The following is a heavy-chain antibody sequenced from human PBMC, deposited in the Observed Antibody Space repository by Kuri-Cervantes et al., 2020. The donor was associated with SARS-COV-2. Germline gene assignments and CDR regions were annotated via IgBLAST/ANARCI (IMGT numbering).Heavy chain of an antibody. J-gene: IGHJ4*02. V-gene: IGHV4-59*01. Sequence: GSLRLSCTVSGGSISSYHWSWIRQPPGKGLAWIGYIYYSGGTNYNPSLKSRVTISVATSKNQFSLKLSSVTAADTAVYYCARGLVVVPSAVIFFDYWAQGTLVTVSS. CDR3: ARGLVVVPSAVIFFDY. CDR1: GGSISSYH. CDR2: IYYSGGT. D-gene: IGHD2-2*01.